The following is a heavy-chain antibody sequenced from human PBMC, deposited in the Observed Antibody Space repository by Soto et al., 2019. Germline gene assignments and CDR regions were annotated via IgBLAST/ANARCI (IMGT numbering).Heavy chain of an antibody. J-gene: IGHJ4*02. D-gene: IGHD2-21*02. CDR3: ATLTTAYCGGDCYPYYFDY. V-gene: IGHV5-51*01. Sequence: GESLKISCKGSGYSFTSYWIGWVRQMPGKGLEWMGIIYPGDSDTRYSPSFQGQVTISADKSISTAYLQWSSLKASDTAMYYCATLTTAYCGGDCYPYYFDYWGQGTLVTVSS. CDR1: GYSFTSYW. CDR2: IYPGDSDT.